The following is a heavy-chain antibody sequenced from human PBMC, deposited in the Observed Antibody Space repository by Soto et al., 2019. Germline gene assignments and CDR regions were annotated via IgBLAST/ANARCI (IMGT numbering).Heavy chain of an antibody. CDR1: GFTFSNYA. V-gene: IGHV3-23*01. D-gene: IGHD1-1*01. J-gene: IGHJ4*01. CDR2: ISGNSGFT. Sequence: PGGSLRLSCAASGFTFSNYAMKWVRQAPGKGLEWVSGISGNSGFTYYTDSVKGRFTISRDNSKNTLVLQMNALRDEDTDIYYFAKVVSYNFPRSSFDSWGRRIVLTVSS. CDR3: AKVVSYNFPRSSFDS.